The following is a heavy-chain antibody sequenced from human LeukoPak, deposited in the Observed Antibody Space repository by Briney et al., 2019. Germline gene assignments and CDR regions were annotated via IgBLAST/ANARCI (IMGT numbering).Heavy chain of an antibody. D-gene: IGHD5-18*01. J-gene: IGHJ5*02. CDR3: ASGYSYGYRWFDP. V-gene: IGHV4-31*03. CDR2: IYYTGST. CDR1: GGSISSGGYF. Sequence: SQTLSLTCTVSGGSISSGGYFWTWIRQHPGKGLEWIGHIYYTGSTYYNPSLKSRVTISVDTSKNQFSLKLNSVTAADTAVYYCASGYSYGYRWFDPWGQGTLVTVSS.